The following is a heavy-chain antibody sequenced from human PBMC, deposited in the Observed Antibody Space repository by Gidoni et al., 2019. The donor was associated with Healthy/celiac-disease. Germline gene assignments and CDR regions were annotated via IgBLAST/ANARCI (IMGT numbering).Heavy chain of an antibody. CDR3: ARDHDGSSWTYYYYYYMDV. J-gene: IGHJ6*03. CDR2: IWYDGSNK. D-gene: IGHD6-13*01. CDR1: GFTFSSYG. Sequence: QVQLVESGGGVVQPGRSLRLSCAASGFTFSSYGMPWVRQAPGKGLEWVAVIWYDGSNKYYADSVKGRFTISRDNSKNTLYLQMNSLRAEDTAVYYCARDHDGSSWTYYYYYYMDVWGKGTTVTVSS. V-gene: IGHV3-33*01.